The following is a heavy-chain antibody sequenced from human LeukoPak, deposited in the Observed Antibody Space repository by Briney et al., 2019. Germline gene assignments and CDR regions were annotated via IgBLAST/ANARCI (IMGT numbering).Heavy chain of an antibody. CDR1: GGSTSSTSYY. V-gene: IGHV4-39*07. CDR3: ARDRRSSRGYNWFDP. J-gene: IGHJ5*02. Sequence: SETPSLTCTVSGGSTSSTSYYWGWIRQPPGKDLEWIGSVYYSGSTYYNPSLKSRVTISVDTSKNQFSLKLSSVTAADTAVYYCARDRRSSRGYNWFDPWGQGTLVTVSS. D-gene: IGHD6-19*01. CDR2: VYYSGST.